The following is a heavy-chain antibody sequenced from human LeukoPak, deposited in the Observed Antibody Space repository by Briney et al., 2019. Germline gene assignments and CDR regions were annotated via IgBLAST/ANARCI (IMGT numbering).Heavy chain of an antibody. CDR1: GGSISSSSYY. D-gene: IGHD6-6*01. J-gene: IGHJ4*02. CDR3: ATDQAGGQLV. V-gene: IGHV4-39*07. CDR2: IYYSGST. Sequence: PSETLSLTCSVSGGSISSSSYYWGWIRQPPGKGLEWIGSIYYSGSTYYNPSLKSRVTISVDTSRNQFSLKLSSVTAADTAVYYCATDQAGGQLVWGQGTQVTVSS.